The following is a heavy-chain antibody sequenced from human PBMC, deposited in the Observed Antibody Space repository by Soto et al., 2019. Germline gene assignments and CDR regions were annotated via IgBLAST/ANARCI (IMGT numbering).Heavy chain of an antibody. CDR3: ARYSNNWFQTEGMDV. CDR2: IYHSGTT. D-gene: IGHD6-13*01. V-gene: IGHV4-38-2*01. J-gene: IGHJ6*02. Sequence: SETLSLTCAVSGDSISSGYYWAWIRQPPGKGQEWIGSIYHSGTTYYNPSLESRVTISVDTSKNQFSLKLTSVTAADTAVYYCARYSNNWFQTEGMDVWGQGTTVTVSS. CDR1: GDSISSGYY.